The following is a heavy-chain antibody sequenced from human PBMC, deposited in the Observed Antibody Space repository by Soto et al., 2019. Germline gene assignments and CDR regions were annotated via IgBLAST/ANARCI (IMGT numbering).Heavy chain of an antibody. Sequence: GESLKISCKGSGYSFTSYWIGWVRQMPGKGLEWMGIIYPGDSDTRYSPSFQGQVTISADKSISTAYLQWSSLKASDTAMYYCARQAGIAARLDYYYGMDVWGQGTTVTVSS. CDR2: IYPGDSDT. V-gene: IGHV5-51*01. CDR1: GYSFTSYW. D-gene: IGHD6-6*01. J-gene: IGHJ6*02. CDR3: ARQAGIAARLDYYYGMDV.